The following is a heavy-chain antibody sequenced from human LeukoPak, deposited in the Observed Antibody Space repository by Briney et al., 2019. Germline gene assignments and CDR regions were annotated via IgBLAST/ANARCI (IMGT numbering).Heavy chain of an antibody. CDR1: GFSFSVYW. CDR3: ARDLDRYYYGSGSYRDAFDI. Sequence: GGSLRLSCAASGFSFSVYWMHWVRQAPGKGPVWVSRVKTDGSITDYADFVKGRFTISRDNAKNTLYLQMNSLRAEGTAVYYCARDLDRYYYGSGSYRDAFDIWGQGTMVTVSS. J-gene: IGHJ3*02. V-gene: IGHV3-74*01. D-gene: IGHD3-10*01. CDR2: VKTDGSIT.